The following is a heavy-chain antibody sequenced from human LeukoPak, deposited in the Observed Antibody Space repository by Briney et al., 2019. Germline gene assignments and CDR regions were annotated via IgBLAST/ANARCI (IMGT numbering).Heavy chain of an antibody. Sequence: GSSVKVSCKASGGTFSSYAISWVRQAPGQGLEWMGGIIPIFGTANYAQKFQGRVTITADESTSTAYMELSSLRSEDTAVYYCARDPMGSGGSPEGYYYYMDVWGKGTTVTVSS. CDR1: GGTFSSYA. J-gene: IGHJ6*03. CDR2: IIPIFGTA. CDR3: ARDPMGSGGSPEGYYYYMDV. V-gene: IGHV1-69*01. D-gene: IGHD2-15*01.